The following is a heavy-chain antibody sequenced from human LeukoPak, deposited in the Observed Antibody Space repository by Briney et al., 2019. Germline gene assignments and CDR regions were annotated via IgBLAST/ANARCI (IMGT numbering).Heavy chain of an antibody. CDR3: ARDCSSTSCHTTPDYYYYYYMDV. V-gene: IGHV1-46*01. CDR1: GYTFTSYY. Sequence: ASVKVSCKASGYTFTSYYMHWVRQAPGQGGEWMGIINPSGGSTSYAQKFQGRVTMTRDTSTSTAYMELMSLRSDDTAVYYCARDCSSTSCHTTPDYYYYYYMDVWGKETTVTVSS. D-gene: IGHD2-2*02. J-gene: IGHJ6*03. CDR2: INPSGGST.